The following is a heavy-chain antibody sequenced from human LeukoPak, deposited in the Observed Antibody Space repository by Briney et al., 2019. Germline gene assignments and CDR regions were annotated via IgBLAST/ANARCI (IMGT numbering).Heavy chain of an antibody. CDR2: ISSSSSYI. CDR1: GFTFSSYS. CDR3: ARVKVSYDFWSGRGYYMDV. Sequence: PGGSLRLSCAASGFTFSSYSMNWVRQAPGKGLEWVSSISSSSSYIYYADSVKGRFTISRDNAKNSLYLQMNSLRAEDTAVYYCARVKVSYDFWSGRGYYMDVWGKGTTVTVSS. V-gene: IGHV3-21*01. J-gene: IGHJ6*03. D-gene: IGHD3-3*01.